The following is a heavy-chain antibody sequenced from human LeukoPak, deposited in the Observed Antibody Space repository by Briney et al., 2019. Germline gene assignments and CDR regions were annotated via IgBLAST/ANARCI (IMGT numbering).Heavy chain of an antibody. V-gene: IGHV1-18*01. CDR1: GYTFTNYG. Sequence: AAVKVSCTTSGYTFTNYGINWVRQAPGQGLEWMGWISAYNGNTYYAQKLQGRDTMTTDTSTSTAYMELRSLRSDDTAMYYCARDWGYCSSTSCYISDFWPGYWGQGTLVIVSS. J-gene: IGHJ4*02. CDR3: ARDWGYCSSTSCYISDFWPGY. CDR2: ISAYNGNT. D-gene: IGHD2-2*02.